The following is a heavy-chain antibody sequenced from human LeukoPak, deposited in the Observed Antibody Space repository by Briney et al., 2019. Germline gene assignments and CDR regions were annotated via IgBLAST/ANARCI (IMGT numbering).Heavy chain of an antibody. CDR1: GGTFSSYA. V-gene: IGHV1-69*05. D-gene: IGHD5-24*01. CDR2: IIPIFGTA. J-gene: IGHJ4*02. CDR3: ARESRDGYNFGS. Sequence: PVKVSCKASGGTFSSYAISWVRQAPGQGLEWMGRIIPIFGTANYAQKFQGRVTITTDESTSTAYMELSSLRSEDTAVYYCARESRDGYNFGSWGQGTLVTVSS.